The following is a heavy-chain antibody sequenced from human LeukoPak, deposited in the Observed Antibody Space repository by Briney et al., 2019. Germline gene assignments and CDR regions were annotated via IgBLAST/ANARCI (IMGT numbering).Heavy chain of an antibody. CDR1: GYTFSGYY. CDR3: AREALLAFDY. Sequence: ASVSVTCKASGYTFSGYYIHWVRQAPGQGLEWMGWINPNSGGTNYAQKFQGRVIMTTDTSISTAYMELSRLRSDDTAVYYCAREALLAFDYWGQACLVTVSS. CDR2: INPNSGGT. J-gene: IGHJ4*02. D-gene: IGHD2-15*01. V-gene: IGHV1-2*02.